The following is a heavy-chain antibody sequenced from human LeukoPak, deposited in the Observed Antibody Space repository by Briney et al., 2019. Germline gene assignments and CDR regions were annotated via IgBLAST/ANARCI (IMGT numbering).Heavy chain of an antibody. CDR1: GFTFSSYG. CDR3: ASGSNPYDAFDI. V-gene: IGHV3-30*02. Sequence: GGSLRLSCAASGFTFSSYGMHWVRQAPGKGLEWVAFIRYDGSNKYYADSVKGRFTISRDNAKNSLYLQMNSLRAEDTAVYYCASGSNPYDAFDIWGQGTMVTVSS. CDR2: IRYDGSNK. J-gene: IGHJ3*02. D-gene: IGHD1-26*01.